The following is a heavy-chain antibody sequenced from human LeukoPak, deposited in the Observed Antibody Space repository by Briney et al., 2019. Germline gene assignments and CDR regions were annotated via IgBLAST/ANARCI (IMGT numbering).Heavy chain of an antibody. J-gene: IGHJ6*02. Sequence: PGGSLRLSCEASGFTFSSYWMNWVRQVPGKGLEWVGRIRTKIEGETRDYLAPVKGRFIISRDDSKTTLYLQMNGLKTEDSAVYYCTTERNWELLRPYGLDIWGQGTTVIVSS. CDR1: GFTFSSYW. CDR3: TTERNWELLRPYGLDI. D-gene: IGHD1-26*01. CDR2: IRTKIEGETR. V-gene: IGHV3-15*01.